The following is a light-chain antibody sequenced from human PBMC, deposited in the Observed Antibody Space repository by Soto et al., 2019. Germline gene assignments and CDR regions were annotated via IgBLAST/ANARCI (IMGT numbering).Light chain of an antibody. J-gene: IGKJ5*01. Sequence: EIVLTQSPGTLSLSPGERATLSCRASQSVAYTYLAWYQQKPGQAPRLLIHDTSNRATGIPARFSGSGSGTDFTLTINNLDPEDFAVYYCQQRSNWPITFGQGTRLEIK. CDR3: QQRSNWPIT. V-gene: IGKV3-11*01. CDR2: DTS. CDR1: QSVAYTY.